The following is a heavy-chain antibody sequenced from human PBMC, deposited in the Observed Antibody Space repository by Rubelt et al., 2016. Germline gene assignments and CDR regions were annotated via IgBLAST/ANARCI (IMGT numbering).Heavy chain of an antibody. D-gene: IGHD2-21*01. CDR1: GFTFSSYG. J-gene: IGHJ4*02. Sequence: QVQLVESGGGVVQPGRSLRLSCAASGFTFSSYGMHWVRQAPGKGLEWVAVISYDGSNKYYADSVKGRFTISRDNAKNSRYLQMNSLRGEDTAVYYCARENCAGDCYSPLDFWGQGTLVTVSA. CDR3: ARENCAGDCYSPLDF. CDR2: ISYDGSNK. V-gene: IGHV3-30*03.